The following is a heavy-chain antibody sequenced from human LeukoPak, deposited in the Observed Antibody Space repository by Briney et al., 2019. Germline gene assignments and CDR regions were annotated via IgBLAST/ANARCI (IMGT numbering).Heavy chain of an antibody. V-gene: IGHV4-34*01. CDR1: GGSFSGYY. CDR2: INHSGST. J-gene: IGHJ5*02. CDR3: ARGPLGYCSSTSCRNWFDP. Sequence: PSETLSLTCAVYGGSFSGYYWSWIRQPPGKGLEWIGEINHSGSTNYNPSFKSRVTISVDTSKDQFSLKLSSVTAADTAVYYCARGPLGYCSSTSCRNWFDPWGQGTLVTVSS. D-gene: IGHD2-2*01.